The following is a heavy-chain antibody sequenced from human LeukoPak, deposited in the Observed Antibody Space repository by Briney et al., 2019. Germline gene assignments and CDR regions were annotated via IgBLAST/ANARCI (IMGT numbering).Heavy chain of an antibody. CDR2: IYSGGST. CDR3: ARDPPVQQAAAGIIDY. CDR1: GFTVSSNY. Sequence: GGSLRLSCAASGFTVSSNYMSWVRQAPGKGLEWVSVIYSGGSTYYADSVKGRFTISGDNSKNTLYLQMNSLRAEDTAVYYCARDPPVQQAAAGIIDYWGQGTLVTVSS. J-gene: IGHJ4*02. D-gene: IGHD6-13*01. V-gene: IGHV3-66*01.